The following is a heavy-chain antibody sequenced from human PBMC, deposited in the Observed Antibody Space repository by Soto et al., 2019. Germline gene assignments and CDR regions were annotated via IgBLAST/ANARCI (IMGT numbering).Heavy chain of an antibody. V-gene: IGHV6-1*01. D-gene: IGHD3-22*01. J-gene: IGHJ4*02. CDR3: ARYYYDSQGNYFDY. Sequence: KQSPTLSLTCAISGDSVSSNSAAWNWIRQSPSRGLEWLGRTYYRSKWYNDYAISVKSRLTINPDTSKNQVSLQLNSVTPEDTAVYFCARYYYDSQGNYFDYWGQGTLVTVSS. CDR2: TYYRSKWYN. CDR1: GDSVSSNSAA.